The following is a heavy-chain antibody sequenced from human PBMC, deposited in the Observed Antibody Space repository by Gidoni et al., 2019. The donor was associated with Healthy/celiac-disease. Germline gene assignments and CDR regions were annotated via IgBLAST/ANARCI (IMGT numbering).Heavy chain of an antibody. D-gene: IGHD3-9*01. CDR3: AVTYYDILTGYYHDY. J-gene: IGHJ4*02. Sequence: EVQLVESGGGLVQPGRSLRLSCAASGFTFDDYAMHWVRQAPGKGLEWVSVISWNSGSIGYADSVKGRFTISRDNAKNSLYLQMNSLRAEDTALYYCAVTYYDILTGYYHDYWGQGTLVTVSS. V-gene: IGHV3-9*01. CDR2: ISWNSGSI. CDR1: GFTFDDYA.